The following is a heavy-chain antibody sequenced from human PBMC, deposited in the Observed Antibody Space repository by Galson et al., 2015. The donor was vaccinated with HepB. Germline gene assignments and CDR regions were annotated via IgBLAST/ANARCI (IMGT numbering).Heavy chain of an antibody. V-gene: IGHV3-21*01. CDR2: IRSRSYYK. CDR1: GFSFGTYS. J-gene: IGHJ6*02. Sequence: ALRLSCAASGFSFGTYSMNWVGQAPGKGVAWVSSIRSRSYYKYYADSVKGRFTISRDNAKNSLYLQMNSLRAEDTAIYYCARDEGLGYNFYDGMDVWGQGTTVTVSS. CDR3: ARDEGLGYNFYDGMDV.